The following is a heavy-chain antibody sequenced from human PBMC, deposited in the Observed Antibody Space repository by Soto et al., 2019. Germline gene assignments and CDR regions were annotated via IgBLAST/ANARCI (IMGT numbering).Heavy chain of an antibody. CDR1: GFTFSSYA. J-gene: IGHJ4*02. D-gene: IGHD5-18*01. CDR3: AKVRGGYSYGLTDY. CDR2: ISGSGGST. Sequence: EVQLLESGGGLVQPGGSLRLSCADSGFTFSSYAMSWVRQAPGKGLEWVSAISGSGGSTYYADSVKGRFTISRDNSKNTLYLQMNSLRAEDTAVYYCAKVRGGYSYGLTDYWGQGTLVTVSS. V-gene: IGHV3-23*01.